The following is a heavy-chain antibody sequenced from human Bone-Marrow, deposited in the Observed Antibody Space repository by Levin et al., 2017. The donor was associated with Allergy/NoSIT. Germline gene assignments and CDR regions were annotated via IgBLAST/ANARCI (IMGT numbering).Heavy chain of an antibody. J-gene: IGHJ4*02. CDR3: ARDRAASAVAGPYYFDY. V-gene: IGHV3-21*01. CDR1: FFPFLLPS. Sequence: PGESLKISCSASFFPFLLPSLPFFLPSPFKGLEWVSSISSRSNYIYYADSVKGRFTISRDNAKHSLSLQMNSLRVDDTAVYYCARDRAASAVAGPYYFDYWGQGTLVTVSS. D-gene: IGHD6-19*01. CDR2: ISSRSNYI.